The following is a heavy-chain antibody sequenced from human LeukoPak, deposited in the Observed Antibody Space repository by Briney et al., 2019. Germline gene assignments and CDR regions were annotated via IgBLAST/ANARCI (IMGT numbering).Heavy chain of an antibody. CDR3: ARLHYDSSGY. Sequence: GESLKISCKGYGHSFTNYWIGWVRQMPGKGLECMGIIYPGNSDTRYSPSFQGQVAISVDKSISTAYLQWSSLKASDSAMYYCARLHYDSSGYWGQGTLVTVSS. CDR1: GHSFTNYW. J-gene: IGHJ4*02. V-gene: IGHV5-51*01. D-gene: IGHD3-22*01. CDR2: IYPGNSDT.